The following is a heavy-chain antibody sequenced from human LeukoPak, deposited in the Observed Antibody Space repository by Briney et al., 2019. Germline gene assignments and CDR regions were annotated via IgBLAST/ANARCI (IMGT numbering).Heavy chain of an antibody. CDR3: ARAYNYGVRYFDY. CDR2: IIPIFGTA. D-gene: IGHD3-16*01. CDR1: GGTFSSYA. V-gene: IGHV1-69*13. J-gene: IGHJ4*02. Sequence: SVKVTCKASGGTFSSYAISWVRQAPGQGLEWMGGIIPIFGTANYAQKFQGRVTITADESTSTAYMELSSLRSEDTAVYYCARAYNYGVRYFDYWGQGTLVTVSS.